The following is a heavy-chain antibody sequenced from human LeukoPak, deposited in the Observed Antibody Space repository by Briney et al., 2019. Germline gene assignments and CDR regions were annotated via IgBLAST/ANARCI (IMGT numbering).Heavy chain of an antibody. D-gene: IGHD5-18*01. Sequence: GASVKVSCKASGYTFTSYYMHWVRQAPGQGLEWMGIINPSGGSTSYAQKFQGRVTMTRDTSTSTVYMELSSLRSEDTAVYYCARELVGYSYGPNWFDPWGQGTLVTVSS. J-gene: IGHJ5*02. CDR3: ARELVGYSYGPNWFDP. CDR2: INPSGGST. V-gene: IGHV1-46*01. CDR1: GYTFTSYY.